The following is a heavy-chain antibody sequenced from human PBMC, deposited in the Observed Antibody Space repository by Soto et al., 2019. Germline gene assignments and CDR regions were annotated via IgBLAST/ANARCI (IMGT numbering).Heavy chain of an antibody. CDR2: ISYDGSNK. Sequence: GGSLRLSCEASGFTFSSYAMHWVRQAPGKGLEWVAVISYDGSNKYYADSVKGRFTISRDNSKNTLYLQMNSLRAEDTAVYYCARDRGYFDAFDIWGQGTMVTVSS. CDR3: ARDRGYFDAFDI. J-gene: IGHJ3*02. CDR1: GFTFSSYA. V-gene: IGHV3-30-3*01. D-gene: IGHD3-22*01.